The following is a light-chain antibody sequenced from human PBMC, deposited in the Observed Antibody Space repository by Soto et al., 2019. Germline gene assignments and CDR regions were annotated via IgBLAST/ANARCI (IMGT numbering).Light chain of an antibody. V-gene: IGKV3-15*01. CDR1: ENLSRN. J-gene: IGKJ2*01. CDR2: GAS. Sequence: EMILTQSPATLSVSPGERATLSCRASENLSRNVAWYQQKPGQAPRLLIHGASTRATGISARFSGSGSGTDFTLTISSLQSEDFAVYFCQQYDKWPHTFGQGTKLEIK. CDR3: QQYDKWPHT.